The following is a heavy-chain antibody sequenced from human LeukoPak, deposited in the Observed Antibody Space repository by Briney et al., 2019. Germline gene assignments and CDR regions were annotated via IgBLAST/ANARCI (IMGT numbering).Heavy chain of an antibody. Sequence: PGGSLTLSCAASGFTFSSYSMNWVRQAPGKGLEWVSHISSSSSTIYYADSVKGRFTISRDNAKNSLYLQMNSLRDGDTAVYYCARGLTVTLALYYWGQGTLVTVSS. CDR3: ARGLTVTLALYY. CDR1: GFTFSSYS. D-gene: IGHD4-17*01. V-gene: IGHV3-48*02. J-gene: IGHJ4*02. CDR2: ISSSSSTI.